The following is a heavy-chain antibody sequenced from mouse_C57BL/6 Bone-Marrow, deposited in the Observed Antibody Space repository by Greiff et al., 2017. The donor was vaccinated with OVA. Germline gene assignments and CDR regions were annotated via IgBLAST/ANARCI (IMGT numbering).Heavy chain of an antibody. CDR3: ARFGYYVYFDY. CDR2: IYPGGGYT. Sequence: QVQLKESGAELVRPGTSVKMSCKASGYTFTNYWIGWAKQRPGHGLEWIGDIYPGGGYTNYNEKFKGKATLTADKSSSTAYMQFSSLTSEDSAIYYCARFGYYVYFDYWGQGTTLTVSS. J-gene: IGHJ2*01. CDR1: GYTFTNYW. D-gene: IGHD2-3*01. V-gene: IGHV1-63*01.